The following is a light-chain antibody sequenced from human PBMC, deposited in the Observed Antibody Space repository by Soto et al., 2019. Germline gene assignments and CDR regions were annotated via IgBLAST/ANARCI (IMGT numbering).Light chain of an antibody. CDR3: SSYTRSSTLV. V-gene: IGLV2-14*01. CDR2: EVS. J-gene: IGLJ1*01. CDR1: SSDVGGHNY. Sequence: QSALTQPASVSGSPGQSITISCTGASSDVGGHNYVSWYQQHPGKAPKLMIYEVSYRPSGVSNRFSGSKSGNTASLTISGLQAEDEADYYCSSYTRSSTLVFGTGTKLTVL.